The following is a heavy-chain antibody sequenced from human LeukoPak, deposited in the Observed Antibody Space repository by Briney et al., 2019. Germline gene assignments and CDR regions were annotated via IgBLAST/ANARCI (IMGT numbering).Heavy chain of an antibody. CDR2: IYSGGST. D-gene: IGHD3-22*01. V-gene: IGHV3-53*01. J-gene: IGHJ6*03. CDR3: ARDAYDSSGYYYDYYYYMDV. Sequence: GGSLRLSCAASGFTVSSNYMSWVRQAPGKGLEWVSIIYSGGSTFYADSVKGRFTISRDNSKNTLYLQMNSLRAEDTAVYYCARDAYDSSGYYYDYYYYMDVWGKGTTVTVSS. CDR1: GFTVSSNY.